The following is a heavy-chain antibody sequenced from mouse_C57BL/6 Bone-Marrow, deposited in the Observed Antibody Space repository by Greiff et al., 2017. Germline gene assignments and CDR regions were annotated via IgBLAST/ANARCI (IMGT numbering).Heavy chain of an antibody. CDR1: GYTFTSYW. CDR2: IDPSDSYT. V-gene: IGHV1-59*01. D-gene: IGHD2-3*01. J-gene: IGHJ1*03. CDR3: ARWLLRWYFDV. Sequence: VQLQQSGAELVRPGTSVKLSCKASGYTFTSYWMHWVKQRPGQGLEWIGVIDPSDSYTNYNQKFNGKATLTVDTSSSTAYMQLSSLTSEDSAVYYCARWLLRWYFDVWGTGTTVTVSS.